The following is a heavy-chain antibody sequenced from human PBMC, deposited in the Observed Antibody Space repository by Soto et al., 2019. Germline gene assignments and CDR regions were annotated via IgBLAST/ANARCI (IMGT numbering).Heavy chain of an antibody. CDR3: ARPWGQLSTYYYGMDT. V-gene: IGHV3-30-3*01. Sequence: QVQLVESGGGVVQPGRSLTLSCAASGFTFRNYAMHWVRQAPGKGLEWVATISYDGDNKYYTDSGKGPFTISRDNSKNPLYLQMNSLRPDDTAVYYCARPWGQLSTYYYGMDTWGQGTTVTVSS. J-gene: IGHJ6*02. D-gene: IGHD3-16*01. CDR1: GFTFRNYA. CDR2: ISYDGDNK.